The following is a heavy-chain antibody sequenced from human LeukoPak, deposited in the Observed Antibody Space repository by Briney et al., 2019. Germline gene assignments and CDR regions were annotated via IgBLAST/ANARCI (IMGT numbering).Heavy chain of an antibody. Sequence: SQTPSLTCAISRDRGSSKSATLNWIKQSPSRGLEWLGRAYYRSKWYNDYAVSVKSRITINPGTSKNQFSLQLNSVTPEDTAMYYCARGVVVGATFSGFDIWGQGTMVTVSS. D-gene: IGHD1-26*01. CDR1: RDRGSSKSAT. J-gene: IGHJ3*02. CDR3: ARGVVVGATFSGFDI. V-gene: IGHV6-1*01. CDR2: AYYRSKWYN.